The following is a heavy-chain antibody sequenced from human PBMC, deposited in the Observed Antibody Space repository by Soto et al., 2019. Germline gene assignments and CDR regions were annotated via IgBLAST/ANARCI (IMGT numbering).Heavy chain of an antibody. V-gene: IGHV1-8*01. Sequence: QVQLVQSGAEVKKPGASVKVSCKASGYTFTSYDINWVRQATGQGLEWMGWMNPNSGNTGYAQKFQGRVTMTRNTSISTAYRELSSLRSEDTAVYYCARERSAAGTGGFAPWGQGTRVTVSS. D-gene: IGHD6-13*01. CDR2: MNPNSGNT. J-gene: IGHJ5*02. CDR3: ARERSAAGTGGFAP. CDR1: GYTFTSYD.